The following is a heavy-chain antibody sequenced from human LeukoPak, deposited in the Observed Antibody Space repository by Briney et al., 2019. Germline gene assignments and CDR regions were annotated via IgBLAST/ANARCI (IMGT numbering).Heavy chain of an antibody. V-gene: IGHV3-7*03. Sequence: PGGSLRLSCAASGFTFSSCWMSWVRQAPGKGLEWVANIKQDGSEKYYVDSVKGRFTISRDKAKNSLYLQMNSLRAEDTAVYYCAREFDYWGQGTLVTVSS. CDR1: GFTFSSCW. J-gene: IGHJ4*02. CDR2: IKQDGSEK. CDR3: AREFDY.